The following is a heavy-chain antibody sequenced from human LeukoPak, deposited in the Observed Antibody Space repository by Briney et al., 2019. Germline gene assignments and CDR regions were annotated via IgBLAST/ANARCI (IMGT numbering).Heavy chain of an antibody. CDR1: GGSISSSSYY. V-gene: IGHV4-61*02. D-gene: IGHD1-7*01. CDR3: AKSGELYYYYMDV. Sequence: KPSQTLSLTCTVSGGSISSSSYYWNWIRQPAGKGLEWIGRIYTSGSTNYNPSLKSRVTISVDTSKNQFSLKLSSVTAADTAVYYCAKSGELYYYYMDVWGKGTTVTVSS. CDR2: IYTSGST. J-gene: IGHJ6*03.